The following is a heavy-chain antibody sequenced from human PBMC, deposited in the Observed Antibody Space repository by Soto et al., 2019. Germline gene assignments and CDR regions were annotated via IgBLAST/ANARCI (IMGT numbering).Heavy chain of an antibody. J-gene: IGHJ3*02. CDR2: INPNSGGT. CDR1: GYTFTGYY. Sequence: ASVKVSCTASGYTFTGYYMHWVRQAPGQGLEWMGWINPNSGGTNYAQKFQGWVTMTRDTSISTVYMELSRLRSDDTAVYYCARAGASSSWYRVDAFESWGPGTMVTVS. D-gene: IGHD6-13*01. V-gene: IGHV1-2*04. CDR3: ARAGASSSWYRVDAFES.